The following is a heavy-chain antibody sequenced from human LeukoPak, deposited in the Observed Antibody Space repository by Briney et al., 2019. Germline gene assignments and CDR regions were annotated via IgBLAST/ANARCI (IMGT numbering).Heavy chain of an antibody. V-gene: IGHV2-70*17. D-gene: IGHD2-15*01. J-gene: IGHJ4*02. Sequence: SGPALVKPTQTLTLTCTFSGFSLSTREMCVTWIRQPPGKALEWLARIDWDDDKFYSPSLRTRLTISKDTPKNQVVLRMTNMDPVDTGTYYCARMTPDSPSFDYWGQGALITVSS. CDR1: GFSLSTREMC. CDR2: IDWDDDK. CDR3: ARMTPDSPSFDY.